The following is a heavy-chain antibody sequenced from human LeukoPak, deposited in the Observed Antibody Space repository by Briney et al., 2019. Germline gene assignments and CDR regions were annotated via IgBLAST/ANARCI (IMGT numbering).Heavy chain of an antibody. V-gene: IGHV3-23*01. CDR2: ISGSGAST. J-gene: IGHJ4*02. CDR3: AKKSGIVGGYHDY. Sequence: GGSLRLSCLTSGFTLSTNAMSWVRQAPGKGLEWISGISGSGASTYYADSVKGRFTISRDNSKNTLYLQMNSLRADDTAVYYCAKKSGIVGGYHDYWGQGTLVTVSS. D-gene: IGHD1-26*01. CDR1: GFTLSTNA.